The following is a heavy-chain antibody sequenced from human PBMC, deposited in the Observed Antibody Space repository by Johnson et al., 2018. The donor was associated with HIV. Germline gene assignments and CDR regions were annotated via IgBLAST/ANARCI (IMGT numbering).Heavy chain of an antibody. J-gene: IGHJ3*02. CDR3: AKVRRGSSWYIAFDI. Sequence: QVQLVESGGGVVQPGRSLRLSCAASGFTFSSYAMHWLRPAQGTGLDWVAFHPYDGSSKNYADSVKGRFTISIDNSKNTLYLQMNSLRAEATAVYYCAKVRRGSSWYIAFDIWGQGTMVTVSS. D-gene: IGHD6-13*01. CDR1: GFTFSSYA. CDR2: HPYDGSSK. V-gene: IGHV3-30-3*01.